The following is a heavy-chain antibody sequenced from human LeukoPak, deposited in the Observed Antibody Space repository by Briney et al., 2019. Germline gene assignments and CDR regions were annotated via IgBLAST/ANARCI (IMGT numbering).Heavy chain of an antibody. J-gene: IGHJ4*02. CDR1: GYTLTELS. Sequence: ASVKVSCKVSGYTLTELSMHWVRQAPGKGLEWKGGFDPEDGETIYAQKFQGRVTMTEDTSTDTAYMELSSLRSEDTAVYYCATQQLVLEYYFDYWGQGTLVTVSS. D-gene: IGHD6-13*01. CDR2: FDPEDGET. V-gene: IGHV1-24*01. CDR3: ATQQLVLEYYFDY.